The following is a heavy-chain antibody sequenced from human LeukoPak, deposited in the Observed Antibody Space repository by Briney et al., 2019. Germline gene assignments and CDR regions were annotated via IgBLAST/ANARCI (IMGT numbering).Heavy chain of an antibody. CDR3: ARDLVAAAGTLGYYYYGMDV. D-gene: IGHD6-13*01. Sequence: SETLSLTCTVSGGSISSSSYYWGWLRQPPGKGLEWIGSIYYSGSTNYNPSLKSRVTISVDTSKNQFSLKLSSVTAADTAVYYCARDLVAAAGTLGYYYYGMDVWGQGTTVTVSS. CDR1: GGSISSSSYY. V-gene: IGHV4-39*07. J-gene: IGHJ6*02. CDR2: IYYSGST.